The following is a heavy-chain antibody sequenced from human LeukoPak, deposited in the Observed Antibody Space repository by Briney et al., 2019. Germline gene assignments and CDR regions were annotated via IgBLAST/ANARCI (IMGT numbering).Heavy chain of an antibody. V-gene: IGHV3-23*01. CDR1: GCTFSSYG. CDR3: AKDLDYYGSGSYSDY. J-gene: IGHJ4*02. CDR2: ISGSGGST. D-gene: IGHD3-10*01. Sequence: GGSLRLSCAASGCTFSSYGMSWVRQAPGKGLEWVSAISGSGGSTYYADSVKGRFTISRDNAKNTLYLQMNSLRAEDTAVYYCAKDLDYYGSGSYSDYWGQGTLVTVSS.